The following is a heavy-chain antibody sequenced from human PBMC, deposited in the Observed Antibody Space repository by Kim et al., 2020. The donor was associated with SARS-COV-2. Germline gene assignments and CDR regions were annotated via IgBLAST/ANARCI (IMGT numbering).Heavy chain of an antibody. CDR3: ARGGLARLRWFDP. J-gene: IGHJ5*02. V-gene: IGHV4-39*01. D-gene: IGHD6-6*01. Sequence: YNTSRQRRVTISVDTSKNQFSLKLTSVTAADTAVYYCARGGLARLRWFDPWGQGTLVTVSS.